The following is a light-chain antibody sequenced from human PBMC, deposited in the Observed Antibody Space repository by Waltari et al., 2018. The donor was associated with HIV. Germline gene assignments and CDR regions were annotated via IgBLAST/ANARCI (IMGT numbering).Light chain of an antibody. CDR1: QSLSSW. V-gene: IGKV1-5*03. J-gene: IGKJ2*01. CDR2: KET. Sequence: DIQMNQSPSTLSASVGDRVTITCRASQSLSSWLAWYQQKPGKAPKLLIYKETSLESGVPSRLSGRGSGTEFTLTISSLQPDEFATYYGQQASTFGQGTKLEIK. CDR3: QQAST.